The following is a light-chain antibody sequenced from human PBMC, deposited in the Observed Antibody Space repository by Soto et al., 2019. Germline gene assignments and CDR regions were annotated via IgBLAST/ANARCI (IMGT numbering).Light chain of an antibody. CDR1: SSDVGGYNY. V-gene: IGLV2-14*01. J-gene: IGLJ3*02. CDR3: SSYTSSSTLE. CDR2: EVS. Sequence: QSVLTQPASVSGSPGQSITISRTGTSSDVGGYNYVSWYQQHPGKAPKLMIYEVSNRPSGVSNRFSGSKSGNTASLTISGLQAEDEADYYCSSYTSSSTLEFGGGTKLTVL.